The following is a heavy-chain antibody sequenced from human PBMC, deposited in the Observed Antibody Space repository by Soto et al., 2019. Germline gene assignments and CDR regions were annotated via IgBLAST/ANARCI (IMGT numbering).Heavy chain of an antibody. D-gene: IGHD6-19*01. Sequence: WGSLRLSCAASGFTFSSYGMHWVRQAPGKGLEWVAVISYDGSNKYYADSVKGRFTISRDNSKNTLYLQMNSLRAEDTAVYYCASYSSGWYEVAGTYYFDYWGQGTLVTVSS. CDR2: ISYDGSNK. V-gene: IGHV3-30*03. CDR1: GFTFSSYG. CDR3: ASYSSGWYEVAGTYYFDY. J-gene: IGHJ4*02.